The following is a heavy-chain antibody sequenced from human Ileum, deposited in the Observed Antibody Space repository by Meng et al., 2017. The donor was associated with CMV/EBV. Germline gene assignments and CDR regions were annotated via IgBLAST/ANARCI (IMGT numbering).Heavy chain of an antibody. Sequence: GGSLRLSCAASGFTFSSYGMHWVRRAPGKGLEGVAFIRYDGSTKYYAASVKGRFTISRDNSKHTLYLQSKSPGAEDTAVYYCAKGAWGILEPKMDVWGQGTTVTVSS. CDR2: IRYDGSTK. J-gene: IGHJ6*02. V-gene: IGHV3-30*02. CDR3: AKGAWGILEPKMDV. D-gene: IGHD3-3*01. CDR1: GFTFSSYG.